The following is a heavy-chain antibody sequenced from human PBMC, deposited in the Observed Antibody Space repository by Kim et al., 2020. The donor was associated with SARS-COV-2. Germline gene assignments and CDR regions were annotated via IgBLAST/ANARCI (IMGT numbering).Heavy chain of an antibody. CDR2: ISGSGGST. D-gene: IGHD5-12*01. J-gene: IGHJ4*02. Sequence: GGSLRLSCAASGFTFSSYAMSWVRQAPGKGLEWVSAISGSGGSTYYADSVKGRFTISRDNSKNTLYLQMNSLRAEDTAVYYCAKGFIVATTRVGAFLDYWGQGTLVTVSS. CDR1: GFTFSSYA. CDR3: AKGFIVATTRVGAFLDY. V-gene: IGHV3-23*01.